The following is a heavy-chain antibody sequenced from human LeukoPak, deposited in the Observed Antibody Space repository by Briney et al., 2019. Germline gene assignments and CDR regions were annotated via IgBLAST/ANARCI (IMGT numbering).Heavy chain of an antibody. CDR3: ARGGDIVVVPAALDV. Sequence: GGSLRLSCAASGFXFSSYWIHWVRQAPGKGLVWVSRINSDGSSTSYADSVKGRFTISRDNAKNTLYLQMNSLRAEDTAVYYCARGGDIVVVPAALDVWGQGTTVTVSS. D-gene: IGHD2-2*01. J-gene: IGHJ6*02. CDR1: GFXFSSYW. V-gene: IGHV3-74*01. CDR2: INSDGSST.